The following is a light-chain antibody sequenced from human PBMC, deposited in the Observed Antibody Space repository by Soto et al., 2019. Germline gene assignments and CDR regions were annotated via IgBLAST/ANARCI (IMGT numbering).Light chain of an antibody. CDR2: EVS. CDR3: SSYTSSSTRV. V-gene: IGLV2-14*01. J-gene: IGLJ3*02. Sequence: QSALTQPPSVSGSPGQSVTISCLGTSGDVARYDYVSWYQQHPGKAPKVMIYEVSNRPSGVSNRFSGSKSGNTASLTISGLQAEDGADYYCSSYTSSSTRVFGGGTKLTVL. CDR1: SGDVARYDY.